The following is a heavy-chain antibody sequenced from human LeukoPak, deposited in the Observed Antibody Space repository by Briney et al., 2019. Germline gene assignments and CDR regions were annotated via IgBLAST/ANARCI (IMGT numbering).Heavy chain of an antibody. CDR2: INTNTGNP. V-gene: IGHV7-4-1*02. D-gene: IGHD1-7*01. J-gene: IGHJ4*02. CDR1: GYSFTSYA. CDR3: ARDLYAARTGITGTTVGY. Sequence: ASVKVSCKASGYSFTSYAMNWVRQAPGQGLEWMGWINTNTGNPTYAQGFTGRFVFPLDTSVSTAYLQISSLKAEDTAVYYCARDLYAARTGITGTTVGYWGQGTLVTVSS.